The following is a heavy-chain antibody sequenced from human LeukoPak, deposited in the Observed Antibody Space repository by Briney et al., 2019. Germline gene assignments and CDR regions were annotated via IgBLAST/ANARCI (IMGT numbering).Heavy chain of an antibody. D-gene: IGHD5-12*01. V-gene: IGHV3-48*03. CDR1: GFTFSSYE. J-gene: IGHJ4*02. CDR2: ISSSGSTI. Sequence: PGGSLRLSCAASGFTFSSYEMNWVRQAPGKGLEWVSYISSSGSTIYYADSVKGRFTISRDNAKNSLYLQMNSLRAEDTAVYYCAREGGYDVFDYWGQGTLVTVSS. CDR3: AREGGYDVFDY.